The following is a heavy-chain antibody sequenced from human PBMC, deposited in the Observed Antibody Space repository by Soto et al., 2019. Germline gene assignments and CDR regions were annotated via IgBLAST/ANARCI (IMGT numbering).Heavy chain of an antibody. CDR3: ARALVGYCSSTSCYQPYYSDY. J-gene: IGHJ4*02. CDR2: IYYSGST. V-gene: IGHV4-59*01. Sequence: SETLSLTCTVSGGSISSYYWSWIRQPPGKGLEWIGYIYYSGSTNYNPSLKSRVTISVDTSKNQFSLKLSSVTAADTAVYYCARALVGYCSSTSCYQPYYSDYWRQGTLVTVSS. D-gene: IGHD2-2*01. CDR1: GGSISSYY.